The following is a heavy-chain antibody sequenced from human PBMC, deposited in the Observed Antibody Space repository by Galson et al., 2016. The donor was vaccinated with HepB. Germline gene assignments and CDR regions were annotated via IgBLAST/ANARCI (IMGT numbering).Heavy chain of an antibody. CDR2: IFHSRRV. Sequence: LTCAVSGVSITSSDWWSWVRQPPGQGLEWSGQIFHSRRVTYTPSLASRATISIDTSNNHFSLRLTSVTAADTALYYCARQYWGGPSDYWGQGTLVTVSS. J-gene: IGHJ4*02. D-gene: IGHD2/OR15-2a*01. CDR3: ARQYWGGPSDY. V-gene: IGHV4-4*02. CDR1: GVSITSSDW.